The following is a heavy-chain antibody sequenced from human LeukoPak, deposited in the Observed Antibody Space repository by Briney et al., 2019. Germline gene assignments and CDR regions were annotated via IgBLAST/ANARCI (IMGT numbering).Heavy chain of an antibody. V-gene: IGHV1-69*04. J-gene: IGHJ2*01. CDR2: IIPILGIA. CDR3: ARGDSSAPTAYFDL. D-gene: IGHD3-22*01. Sequence: SVKVSCKASGGTFSSYAISWVRQAPGQGLEWMGRIIPILGIANYAQKFQGRVTITADKSTSTAYMELSSLRSEDTAVYYCARGDSSAPTAYFDLWGRGTLVTVSS. CDR1: GGTFSSYA.